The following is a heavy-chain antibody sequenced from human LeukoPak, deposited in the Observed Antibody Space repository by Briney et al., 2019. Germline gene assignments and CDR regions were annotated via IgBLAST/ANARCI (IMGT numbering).Heavy chain of an antibody. CDR3: ARDLRDYMDV. Sequence: ASETLSLTCTVSGGSISSSSYYWGWIRQPPGKGLEWIGSIYYSGSTYYNPSLKSRVTISVDTSKNQFSLKLSSVTAADTAVYYCARDLRDYMDVWGKGTTVTVSS. V-gene: IGHV4-39*07. CDR2: IYYSGST. CDR1: GGSISSSSYY. J-gene: IGHJ6*03.